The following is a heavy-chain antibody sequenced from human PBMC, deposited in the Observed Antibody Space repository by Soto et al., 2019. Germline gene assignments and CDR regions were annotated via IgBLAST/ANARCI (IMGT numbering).Heavy chain of an antibody. CDR3: ARGDYGTGGYPFPYFDY. V-gene: IGHV1-2*02. D-gene: IGHD2-8*02. Sequence: ASVQVSCEASGYSFTGYYIHWVRQAPGQGLECMGWINPDSGATNYAQNFQGRVTLTSDTSISTASMDLTSLTSDDTAVYYCARGDYGTGGYPFPYFDYWGQGTLVTVSS. J-gene: IGHJ4*02. CDR1: GYSFTGYY. CDR2: INPDSGAT.